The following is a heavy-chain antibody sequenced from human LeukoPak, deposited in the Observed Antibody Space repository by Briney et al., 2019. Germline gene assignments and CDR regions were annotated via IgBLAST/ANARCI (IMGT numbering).Heavy chain of an antibody. D-gene: IGHD1-26*01. V-gene: IGHV3-21*04. CDR1: GFTFSSYS. CDR2: ISSRSSYI. CDR3: AKEVVGAIWFD. J-gene: IGHJ4*02. Sequence: GGSLRLSCAASGFTFSSYSMNWVRQAPGKGLEWVSSISSRSSYIYYADSVKGRFTISRDNAKNSLYLQMNSLRAEDTAVYYCAKEVVGAIWFDWGEGTLVTVSS.